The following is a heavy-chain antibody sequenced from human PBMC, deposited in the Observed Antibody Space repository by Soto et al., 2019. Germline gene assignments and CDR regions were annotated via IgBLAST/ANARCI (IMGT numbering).Heavy chain of an antibody. CDR2: IYDSGNT. Sequence: QVQLQESGPGLVKPSETLSLTCTVSGGSVSSGSFYWGWIRQPPGKGLEWIGYIYDSGNTNYNPSLEIQVTILVDTSKNQFSLKRSSVTAADTAMYYCARTYCWGSGRGGSMDVWGQGTTVTVS. J-gene: IGHJ6*02. CDR1: GGSVSSGSFY. CDR3: ARTYCWGSGRGGSMDV. V-gene: IGHV4-61*01. D-gene: IGHD3-10*01.